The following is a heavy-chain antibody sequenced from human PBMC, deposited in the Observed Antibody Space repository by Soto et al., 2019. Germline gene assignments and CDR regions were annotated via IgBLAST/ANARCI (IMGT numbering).Heavy chain of an antibody. D-gene: IGHD3-10*02. Sequence: ASVKVSCKASGYTFTSYAMHWVRQAPGQRLEWMGWINAGNGNTKYSQKFQGRVTITRDTSASTAYMELRDEDSAVYFCVRDRDLYRDMFHADLWGQGTLVTVSS. CDR1: GYTFTSYA. CDR2: INAGNGNT. CDR3: VRDRDLYRDMFHADL. V-gene: IGHV1-3*01. J-gene: IGHJ4*01.